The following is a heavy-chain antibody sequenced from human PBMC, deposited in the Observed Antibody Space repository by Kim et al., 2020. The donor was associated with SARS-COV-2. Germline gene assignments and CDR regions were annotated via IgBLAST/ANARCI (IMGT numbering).Heavy chain of an antibody. V-gene: IGHV3-15*01. CDR2: IKSKTDGGTT. CDR3: TTKRRVYATQNDY. CDR1: GFTFSNAW. J-gene: IGHJ4*02. Sequence: GGSLRLSCAASGFTFSNAWMSWVRQAPGKGLEWVGRIKSKTDGGTTDYAAPVKGRFTISRDDSKNTLYLQMNSLKTEDTAVYYCTTKRRVYATQNDYWGQGTLVTVSS. D-gene: IGHD2-8*01.